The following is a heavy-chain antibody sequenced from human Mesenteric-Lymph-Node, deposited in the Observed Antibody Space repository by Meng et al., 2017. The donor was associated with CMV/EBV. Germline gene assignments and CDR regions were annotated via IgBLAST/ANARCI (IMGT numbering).Heavy chain of an antibody. CDR3: AKTQYSSAWHEAGH. D-gene: IGHD6-19*01. V-gene: IGHV3-23*01. J-gene: IGHJ4*02. CDR1: GFTFTSYA. CDR2: ISASGGST. Sequence: GGSLRLSCAASGFTFTSYAMTWVRQAPGKGLKWVSAISASGGSTYYADSVKGRFTISRNNSKNTLYLQMNSLRADDAAVYYCAKTQYSSAWHEAGHWGQGTLVTVSS.